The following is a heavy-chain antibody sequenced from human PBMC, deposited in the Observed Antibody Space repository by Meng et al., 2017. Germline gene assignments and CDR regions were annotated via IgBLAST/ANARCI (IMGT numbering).Heavy chain of an antibody. D-gene: IGHD2-15*01. V-gene: IGHV4-30-4*01. CDR1: GGAISSANSY. J-gene: IGHJ5*02. CDR2: IYYSGST. Sequence: QVQLQESAAGLVEASQTLSLTCLVPGGAISSANSYWSWIRQPPGKGLEWIGYIYYSGSTYYNPSLKSRVTISLDTSKNQFSLKLTSVTAADTAVYYCVRQTYCSGGSCFSTYFDPWGQGTLVTVSS. CDR3: VRQTYCSGGSCFSTYFDP.